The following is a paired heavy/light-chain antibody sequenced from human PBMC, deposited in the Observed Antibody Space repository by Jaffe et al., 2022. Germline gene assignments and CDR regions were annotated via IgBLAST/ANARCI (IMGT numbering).Heavy chain of an antibody. CDR1: GFTFSTYW. Sequence: EVQLVESGGGLVQPGGSLRLSCAASGFTFSTYWMTWVRQAPGKGLEWVANIKQDGSDKYYVDSVRGRFTISRDNAKNSLYLQMRSLRAEDTAVYYCVFSASGSYLIWDYWGQGTLVTVSS. J-gene: IGHJ4*02. V-gene: IGHV3-7*01. D-gene: IGHD3-10*01. CDR2: IKQDGSDK. CDR3: VFSASGSYLIWDY.
Light chain of an antibody. Sequence: EIVMTQSPATLSVSPGERATLSCRASQSVNSNLAWYQQKPGQAPRLLIYGASTRATGIPARFSGSGSGTEFTLTISSLQSEDFAVYYCQQYNNWPLTFGGGIKVEIK. CDR1: QSVNSN. V-gene: IGKV3-15*01. CDR2: GAS. CDR3: QQYNNWPLT. J-gene: IGKJ4*01.